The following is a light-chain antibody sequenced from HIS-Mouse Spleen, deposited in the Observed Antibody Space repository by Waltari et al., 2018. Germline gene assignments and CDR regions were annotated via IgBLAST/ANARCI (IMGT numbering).Light chain of an antibody. V-gene: IGKV3-20*01. CDR3: QQYVSSPPYT. Sequence: EIVLTQSPGTLSLSPGERATLSCRASQSVSSSYLAWYQQKPGQAPRLLIYGASSRATGIPDRFSGSGSGTDFTLTISRLEPEDFAVYYCQQYVSSPPYTFGQGTKLEIK. CDR1: QSVSSSY. CDR2: GAS. J-gene: IGKJ2*01.